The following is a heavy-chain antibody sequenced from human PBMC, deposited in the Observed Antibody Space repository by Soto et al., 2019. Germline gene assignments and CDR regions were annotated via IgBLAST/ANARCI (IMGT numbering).Heavy chain of an antibody. D-gene: IGHD1-1*01. J-gene: IGHJ4*02. V-gene: IGHV1-3*01. CDR1: GYTLTDYS. CDR3: VRDWAKNNKVYFDY. CDR2: INAGNGNT. Sequence: ASVKVSCKASGYTLTDYSMHWVRQAPGQRLEWMGWINAGNGNTIYSQKFQDRVNIARDTSAGTAYMELSSLTSEDTAVYYCVRDWAKNNKVYFDYWGQGTLVTVSS.